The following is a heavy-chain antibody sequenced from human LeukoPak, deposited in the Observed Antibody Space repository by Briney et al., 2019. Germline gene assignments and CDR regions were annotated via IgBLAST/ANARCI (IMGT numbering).Heavy chain of an antibody. CDR2: IKQDGSEK. D-gene: IGHD5-24*01. CDR1: GFSFSSYW. J-gene: IGHJ4*02. V-gene: IGHV3-7*01. CDR3: TRGAPVGSSREFDY. Sequence: GGSLRLSCAASGFSFSSYWMSWVRQAPGKGLEWVANIKQDGSEKYYVDSVKGRFTISRDNAKNSLNLQMNSLRDEDTAVYYCTRGAPVGSSREFDYWGQGTLVTVSS.